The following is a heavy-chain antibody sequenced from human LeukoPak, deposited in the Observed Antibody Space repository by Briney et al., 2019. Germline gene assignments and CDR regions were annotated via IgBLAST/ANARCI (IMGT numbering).Heavy chain of an antibody. J-gene: IGHJ4*03. CDR2: IYPGDSDV. CDR1: GYSFSNYW. CDR3: ARQGYNSTWDRYLAY. D-gene: IGHD6-13*01. Sequence: GESLKISCKGSGYSFSNYWIGWVRQMPGKGLEWMGIIYPGDSDVRYSPSFQGQVTISADKSISTVYLQWSSLQASDTAMYYCARQGYNSTWDRYLAYWGQGTQVTVSS. V-gene: IGHV5-51*01.